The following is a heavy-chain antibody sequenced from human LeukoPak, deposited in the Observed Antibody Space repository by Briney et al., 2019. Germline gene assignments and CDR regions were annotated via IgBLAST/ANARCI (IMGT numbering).Heavy chain of an antibody. D-gene: IGHD6-6*01. CDR2: MNPNSGNT. CDR1: GYTFTSYD. Sequence: ASVKVSCKASGYTFTSYDINWVRQATGQGLEWMGWMNPNSGNTGYAQKFQGRVTMTRNTSISTAYMELGSLRSEDTAVYYCARGRIAARRSGNWFDPWGQGTLVTVSS. V-gene: IGHV1-8*01. CDR3: ARGRIAARRSGNWFDP. J-gene: IGHJ5*02.